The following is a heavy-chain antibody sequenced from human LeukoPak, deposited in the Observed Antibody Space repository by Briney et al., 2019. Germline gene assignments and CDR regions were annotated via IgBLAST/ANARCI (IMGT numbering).Heavy chain of an antibody. CDR2: IIPIFSTP. CDR3: ARGGKVYYDYSGPALQLDY. D-gene: IGHD3-22*01. J-gene: IGHJ4*02. CDR1: GGTFSSYA. V-gene: IGHV1-69*13. Sequence: SLKVSCNASGGTFSSYAISWLRQPPGQGLEWMGGIIPIFSTPTYAQKFEGRVTITADDSTSTAYMELSSLRYEDTAVHFCARGGKVYYDYSGPALQLDYWGQGTLVTVSS.